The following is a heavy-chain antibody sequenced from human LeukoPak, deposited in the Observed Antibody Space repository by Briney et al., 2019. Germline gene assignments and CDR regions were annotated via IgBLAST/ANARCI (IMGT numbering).Heavy chain of an antibody. CDR1: TFTFSRYA. CDR2: ISPTGAST. V-gene: IGHV3-23*01. J-gene: IGHJ4*02. CDR3: AREGPGRPIDY. D-gene: IGHD1-26*01. Sequence: GESLRLSCTASTFTFSRYAMAWVRQAPGKGLEWVSAISPTGASTYYADSVKGRFTISRDNSKNTLFLQMNSLRAEDTAVYYCAREGPGRPIDYWGQGTLVTVSS.